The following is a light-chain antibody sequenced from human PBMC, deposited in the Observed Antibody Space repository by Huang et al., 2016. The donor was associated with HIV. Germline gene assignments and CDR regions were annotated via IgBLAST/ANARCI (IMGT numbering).Light chain of an antibody. Sequence: EIILTQSPATLSLSPGERATLSCRASQSVGSYLAWCRQKPGKAPRLLIDDASNRATGIPARFSGGGSGTDFTLTIRGLEPDDFVVYFCQQRSNRTPTTFGQGTKVE. CDR3: QQRSNRTPTT. J-gene: IGKJ1*01. CDR1: QSVGSY. CDR2: DAS. V-gene: IGKV3-11*01.